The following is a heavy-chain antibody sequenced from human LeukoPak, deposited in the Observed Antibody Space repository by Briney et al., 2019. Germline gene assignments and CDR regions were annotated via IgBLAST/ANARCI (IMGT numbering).Heavy chain of an antibody. CDR1: GFTFSSYW. CDR3: ARAAAETGAFRDNWFDP. Sequence: PGGSLRLSCVASGFTFSSYWRHWVRQAPGEGLVWVSRINSDGSTTTYADSVKSRLTISRDNSKNTLYLQMNSLRTEDTAVYYCARAAAETGAFRDNWFDPWGQGTLVTVSS. V-gene: IGHV3-74*01. CDR2: INSDGSTT. D-gene: IGHD6-19*01. J-gene: IGHJ5*02.